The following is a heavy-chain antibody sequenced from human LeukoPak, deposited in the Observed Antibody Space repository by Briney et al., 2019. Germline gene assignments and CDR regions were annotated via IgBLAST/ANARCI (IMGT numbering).Heavy chain of an antibody. V-gene: IGHV3-48*03. CDR2: ISSSGSTI. Sequence: GGSLRLSCAASGFTFSSYEMNWVRQAPGKGLEWVSYISSSGSTIYYADSVKGRFTISRDNAKNSLYLQMNSLRAEDTAVYYCASQPWDIVVVPAAMGGFDPWGQETLVTVSS. J-gene: IGHJ5*02. CDR3: ASQPWDIVVVPAAMGGFDP. CDR1: GFTFSSYE. D-gene: IGHD2-2*01.